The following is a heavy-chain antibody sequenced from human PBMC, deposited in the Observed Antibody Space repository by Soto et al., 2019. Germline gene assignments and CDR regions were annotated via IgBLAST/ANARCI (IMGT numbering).Heavy chain of an antibody. CDR3: ARDPYSSSPGDYYGMDV. Sequence: QVQLVQSGAEVKKPGASVKVSCKASGYTFTGYYMHWVRQATGQGLEWMGRINPNSGGTNYAQKFQGWVAMTRDTSISTAYMELSRPRSEDTGVYYCARDPYSSSPGDYYGMDVWGQGPTVTVSS. D-gene: IGHD6-6*01. CDR2: INPNSGGT. V-gene: IGHV1-2*04. J-gene: IGHJ6*02. CDR1: GYTFTGYY.